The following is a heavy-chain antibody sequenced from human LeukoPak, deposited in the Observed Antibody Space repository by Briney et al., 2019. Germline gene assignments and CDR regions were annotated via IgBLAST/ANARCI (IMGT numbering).Heavy chain of an antibody. V-gene: IGHV3-48*04. D-gene: IGHD1-26*01. Sequence: GGSLRLSCAASGFTFSSYSMNWVRQAPGKGLEWVSYISSSSSTIYYADSVKGRFTISRDNAKNSLYLQMNSLRAEDTAVYYCARDLQWELGYQDYWGQGTLVTVSS. CDR1: GFTFSSYS. CDR3: ARDLQWELGYQDY. J-gene: IGHJ4*02. CDR2: ISSSSSTI.